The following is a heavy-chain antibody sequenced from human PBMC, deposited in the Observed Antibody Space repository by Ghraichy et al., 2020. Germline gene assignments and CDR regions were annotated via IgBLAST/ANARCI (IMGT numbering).Heavy chain of an antibody. D-gene: IGHD3-10*01. J-gene: IGHJ4*02. CDR3: ARQYYGSALL. V-gene: IGHV4-39*01. CDR1: GGSISSSSYY. CDR2: IYYSGST. Sequence: TLSLTCTVSGGSISSSSYYWGWIRQPPGKGLEWIGSIYYSGSTYYNPSLKSRVTISVDTSKNQFSLKLSSVAAADTAVYYCARQYYGSALLWGQGTLVTVSS.